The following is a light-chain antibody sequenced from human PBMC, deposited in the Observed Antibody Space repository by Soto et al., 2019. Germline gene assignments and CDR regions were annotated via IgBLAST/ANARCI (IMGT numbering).Light chain of an antibody. V-gene: IGKV3-20*01. Sequence: EIVLTQSPGTLSLSPGDTATLSCRASQSVTDNYVAWYKQNPGQAPRLLIHGASNSATGLPDRFSGSGSGTYFTLTISRLEPEDFAMYYCQQYDSPPWTFGQGTKVEIK. CDR2: GAS. CDR1: QSVTDNY. J-gene: IGKJ1*01. CDR3: QQYDSPPWT.